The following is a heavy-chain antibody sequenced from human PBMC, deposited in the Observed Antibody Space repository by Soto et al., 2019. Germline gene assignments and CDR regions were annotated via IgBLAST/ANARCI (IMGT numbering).Heavy chain of an antibody. Sequence: QVQLQESGPGLVKPSETLSLTCTVSGGSISSYYWSWIRQPAGKGLEWIGRIYTSGSTNYNPSLKSRVTVSVDTSKNQFSLKLSSVTAADTAVYYCARDKKQLGNHWYFDLWGRGTLVTVSS. D-gene: IGHD6-6*01. J-gene: IGHJ2*01. CDR1: GGSISSYY. CDR3: ARDKKQLGNHWYFDL. CDR2: IYTSGST. V-gene: IGHV4-4*07.